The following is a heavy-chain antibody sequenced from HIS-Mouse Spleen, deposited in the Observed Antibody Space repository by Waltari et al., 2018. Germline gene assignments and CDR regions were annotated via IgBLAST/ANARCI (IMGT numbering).Heavy chain of an antibody. D-gene: IGHD6-19*01. Sequence: QVQLVESGGGVVQPGRSLRLSCAALGCSFSAHGTSWVRQAPGKGLEWVAIISYDGSNKYYADSVKGRFTISRDNSKNPLYLQMNSLRAEDTAVYYCAKASSGWLDYWGQGTLVTVSS. CDR1: GCSFSAHG. J-gene: IGHJ4*02. CDR2: ISYDGSNK. V-gene: IGHV3-30*18. CDR3: AKASSGWLDY.